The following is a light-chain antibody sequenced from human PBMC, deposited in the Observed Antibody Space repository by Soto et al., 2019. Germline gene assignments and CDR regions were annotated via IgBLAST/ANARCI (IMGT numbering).Light chain of an antibody. CDR2: AAS. CDR1: QSISSY. Sequence: DIQMTQSPSSLSASVGDRVTITCRASQSISSYLNWYQQKPGEDPKLLIYAASNLQSGVPSRFSGGGSGTDFTLTITGLQPEDSATYYCHQSYRTPVTFGGGTKVEIK. CDR3: HQSYRTPVT. V-gene: IGKV1-39*01. J-gene: IGKJ4*01.